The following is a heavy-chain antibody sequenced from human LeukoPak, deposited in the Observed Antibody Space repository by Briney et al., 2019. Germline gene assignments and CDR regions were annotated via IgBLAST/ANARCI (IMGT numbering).Heavy chain of an antibody. CDR1: GFTFSTHW. V-gene: IGHV3-74*01. J-gene: IGHJ6*02. CDR3: ASLLTPYHGAGGGGMDV. D-gene: IGHD3-10*01. CDR2: ISGDGSLT. Sequence: GGSLRLSCAASGFTFSTHWMYWVRQAPGKEFVWVSRISGDGSLTSYADSVRGRFTISRDNAKETLYLQMTSLRVEDTAVYSCASLLTPYHGAGGGGMDVWGQGTTVTVSS.